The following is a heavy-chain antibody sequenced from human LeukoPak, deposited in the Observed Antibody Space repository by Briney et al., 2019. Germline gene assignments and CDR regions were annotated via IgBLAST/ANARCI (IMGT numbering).Heavy chain of an antibody. Sequence: PGGSLRLSCAASGFTFSSYAMHWVRQAPGKGLEWVAVISYDGSNKYYADSVKGRFTISRDNSKNTLYLQMNSLRAEDTAVYYYARDRTYCSSTSCYGPQEYYFDYWGQGTLVTVSS. CDR1: GFTFSSYA. CDR2: ISYDGSNK. CDR3: ARDRTYCSSTSCYGPQEYYFDY. D-gene: IGHD2-2*01. J-gene: IGHJ4*02. V-gene: IGHV3-30-3*01.